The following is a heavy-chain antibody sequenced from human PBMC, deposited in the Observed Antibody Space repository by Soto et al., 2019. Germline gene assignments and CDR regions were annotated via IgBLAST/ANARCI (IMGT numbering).Heavy chain of an antibody. V-gene: IGHV4-34*01. CDR2: INHSGST. Sequence: SETLSLTCAVYGGSFSGYYWSWIRQPPGKGLEWIGEINHSGSTNYNPSLKSRVTISVDTSKNQFSLKLSSVTAADTAVYYCARGHLVAGINFDYWGQGNLVTVSS. CDR3: ARGHLVAGINFDY. CDR1: GGSFSGYY. J-gene: IGHJ4*02. D-gene: IGHD6-19*01.